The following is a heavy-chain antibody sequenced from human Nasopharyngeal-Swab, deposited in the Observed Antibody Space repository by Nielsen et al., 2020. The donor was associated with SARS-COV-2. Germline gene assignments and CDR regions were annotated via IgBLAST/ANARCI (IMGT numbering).Heavy chain of an antibody. Sequence: LKISCAASGFTFSSYGMHWVRQAPGKGLEWVAVIWYDGSNKYYADSVKGRFTISRDNSKNTLYLQMNSLRAEDTAVYYCARDGSGSYYWYYYMDVWGKGTTVTVSS. V-gene: IGHV3-33*01. CDR3: ARDGSGSYYWYYYMDV. CDR2: IWYDGSNK. CDR1: GFTFSSYG. J-gene: IGHJ6*03. D-gene: IGHD3-10*01.